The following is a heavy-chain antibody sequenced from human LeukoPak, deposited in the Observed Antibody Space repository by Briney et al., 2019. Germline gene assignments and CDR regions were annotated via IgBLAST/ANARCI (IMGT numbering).Heavy chain of an antibody. CDR3: ASTPLDSSGWSIFDY. Sequence: SETLSLTCTVSGGSISSYYWSWIRRPPGKGLEWIGYIYYSGSTNYNPSLKSRVTISVDTSKNQFSLKLSSVTAADTAVYYCASTPLDSSGWSIFDYWGQGTLVTVSS. CDR1: GGSISSYY. V-gene: IGHV4-59*01. CDR2: IYYSGST. D-gene: IGHD6-19*01. J-gene: IGHJ4*02.